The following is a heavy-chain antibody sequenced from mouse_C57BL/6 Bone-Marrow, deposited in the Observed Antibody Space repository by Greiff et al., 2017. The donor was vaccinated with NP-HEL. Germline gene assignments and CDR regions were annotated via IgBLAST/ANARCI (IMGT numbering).Heavy chain of an antibody. CDR2: IDPSDSYT. J-gene: IGHJ1*03. Sequence: VQLQQPGAELVKPGASVKLSCKASGYTFTSYWMQWVKQRPGQGLEWIGEIDPSDSYTNYNQKFKGKATLTVDTSSSTAYMQLSSLTSEDSAVYYCARSTTVVAPCWYFDVWGTGTTVTVSS. D-gene: IGHD1-1*01. CDR1: GYTFTSYW. V-gene: IGHV1-50*01. CDR3: ARSTTVVAPCWYFDV.